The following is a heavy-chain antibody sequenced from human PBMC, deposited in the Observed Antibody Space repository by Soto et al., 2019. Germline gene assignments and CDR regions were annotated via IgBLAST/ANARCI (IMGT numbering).Heavy chain of an antibody. V-gene: IGHV1-69*01. D-gene: IGHD3-22*01. CDR1: GGTLSTYT. J-gene: IGHJ5*02. CDR2: IIPIFGTA. Sequence: QVQLVQSGAEVKKPGSSVKVSCKSSGGTLSTYTLAWVRQAPGQGLEWAGGIIPIFGTANYQQKLKGRVTINAYQSTSTAYSELSSLQSADPAVYYCARPQDSSGYWHSCFEPCVPGTLVTVSS. CDR3: ARPQDSSGYWHSCFEP.